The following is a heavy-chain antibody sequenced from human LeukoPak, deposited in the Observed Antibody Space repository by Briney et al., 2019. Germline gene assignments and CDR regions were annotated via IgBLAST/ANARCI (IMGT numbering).Heavy chain of an antibody. CDR3: ARSAVAGRYSRSEFDY. V-gene: IGHV4-59*12. Sequence: PSETLSLTCTVSGGSISSYYWSWIRQPPGKGLEWIGYIYYSGSTNYNPSLKSRVTISVDRSKNQFSLKLSSVTAADTAVYYCARSAVAGRYSRSEFDYWGQGTLVTVSS. D-gene: IGHD6-19*01. CDR2: IYYSGST. J-gene: IGHJ4*02. CDR1: GGSISSYY.